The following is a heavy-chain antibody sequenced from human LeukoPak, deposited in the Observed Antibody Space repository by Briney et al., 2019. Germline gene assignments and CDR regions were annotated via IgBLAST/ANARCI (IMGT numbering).Heavy chain of an antibody. Sequence: SETLSLTCAVYGGSFSGYYWSWIRQPPGKGLEWIGEINHSGSTNYNPSLKSRVTISVDTSKNQFPLKLSSVTAADTAVYYCATISSLVIYWGQGTLVTVSS. V-gene: IGHV4-34*01. CDR3: ATISSLVIY. D-gene: IGHD3-9*01. CDR1: GGSFSGYY. J-gene: IGHJ4*02. CDR2: INHSGST.